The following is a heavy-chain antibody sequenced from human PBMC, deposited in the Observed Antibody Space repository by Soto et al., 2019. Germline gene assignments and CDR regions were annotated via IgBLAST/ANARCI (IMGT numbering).Heavy chain of an antibody. CDR1: GGSISSGGYY. CDR2: IYYSGST. V-gene: IGHV4-61*08. D-gene: IGHD2-8*01. J-gene: IGHJ6*02. CDR3: ATNIMGTNYYSHGMDV. Sequence: PSETLSLTCNVSGGSISSGGYYWSWIRQPPGKGLEWIGYIYYSGSTNYNPSLKSRVTISVDTSKNQFSLKLSSVTAADTAVYYCATNIMGTNYYSHGMDVWGQGTTVTVSS.